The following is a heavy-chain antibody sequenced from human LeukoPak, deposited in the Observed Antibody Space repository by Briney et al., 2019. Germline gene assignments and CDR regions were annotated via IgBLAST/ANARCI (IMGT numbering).Heavy chain of an antibody. CDR2: ISSSSSYI. J-gene: IGHJ4*02. V-gene: IGHV3-21*01. Sequence: PGGSLRLSCAASGFSLSSYSMNWVRQAPGKGLEWVSSISSSSSYIYYADSVKGRFTISRDNAENSLYLQMNSLRAEDTAVYYCARELFGVVIIPYYFDYWGQGTLVTVSS. CDR1: GFSLSSYS. CDR3: ARELFGVVIIPYYFDY. D-gene: IGHD3-3*01.